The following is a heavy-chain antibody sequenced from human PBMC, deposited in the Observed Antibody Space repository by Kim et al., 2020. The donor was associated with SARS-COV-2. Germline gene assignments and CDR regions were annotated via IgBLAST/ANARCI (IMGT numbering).Heavy chain of an antibody. Sequence: YADSVKGRFTISRHNSKNTLYLQMNSLRAEDTAVYYCARTWGGSSTGFDYWGQGTLVTVSS. CDR3: ARTWGGSSTGFDY. V-gene: IGHV3-53*04. J-gene: IGHJ4*02. D-gene: IGHD1-26*01.